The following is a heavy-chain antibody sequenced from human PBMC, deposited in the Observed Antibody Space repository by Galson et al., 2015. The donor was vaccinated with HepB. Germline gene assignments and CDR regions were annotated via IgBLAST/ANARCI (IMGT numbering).Heavy chain of an antibody. V-gene: IGHV5-51*01. CDR2: IYPGDSDT. J-gene: IGHJ6*02. CDR1: GYSFTSYW. Sequence: QSGAEVKKPGESLKISCKGSGYSFTSYWIGWVRQMPGKGLEWMGIIYPGDSDTRYSPSFQGQVTISADKSISTAYLQWSSLKASDTAMYYCARQNDSSGYYYYYYYGMDVWGQGTTVTVSS. CDR3: ARQNDSSGYYYYYYYGMDV. D-gene: IGHD3-22*01.